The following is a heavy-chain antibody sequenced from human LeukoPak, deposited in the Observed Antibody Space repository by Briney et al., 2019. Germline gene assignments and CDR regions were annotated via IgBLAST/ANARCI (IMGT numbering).Heavy chain of an antibody. Sequence: PSETLSLTCTASGASISHCYWSWIRQPPGEGLEWIAYIAPSGSAVYNPSLNSRLTVSVDTSKNQFSLKLNSVTAADTAVYYCARHLATTVTRGYSCHPMDVWGKGTTVSVSS. V-gene: IGHV4-4*09. CDR3: ARHLATTVTRGYSCHPMDV. D-gene: IGHD4-17*01. J-gene: IGHJ6*03. CDR1: GASISHCY. CDR2: IAPSGSA.